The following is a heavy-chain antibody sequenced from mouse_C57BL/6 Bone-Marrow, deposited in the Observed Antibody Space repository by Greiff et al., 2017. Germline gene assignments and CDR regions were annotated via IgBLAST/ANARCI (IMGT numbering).Heavy chain of an antibody. J-gene: IGHJ2*01. CDR2: IYPGSGNT. CDR3: ARERGYGSNYAMDY. D-gene: IGHD1-1*01. V-gene: IGHV1-76*01. CDR1: GYTFTDYY. Sequence: QVQLQQSGAELVRPGASVKLSCKASGYTFTDYYINWVKQRPGQGLEWIARIYPGSGNTYYNEKFKGKATLTAEKSSSTAYMQLSSLTSEDSAVYFCARERGYGSNYAMDYWGQGTTLTVSS.